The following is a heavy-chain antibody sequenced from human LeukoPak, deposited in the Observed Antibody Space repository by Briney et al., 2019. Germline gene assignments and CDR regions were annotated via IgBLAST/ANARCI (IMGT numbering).Heavy chain of an antibody. Sequence: SETLSLTCTVSGYSISSGYYWGWIRQPPGKGLVWIGSIYHSGSTYYNPSLKSRVTISVDTSKNQFSLKLSSVTAADTAVYYCARYLTSSGTIDYWGQGTLVTVSS. CDR2: IYHSGST. CDR1: GYSISSGYY. V-gene: IGHV4-38-2*02. D-gene: IGHD3-10*01. J-gene: IGHJ4*02. CDR3: ARYLTSSGTIDY.